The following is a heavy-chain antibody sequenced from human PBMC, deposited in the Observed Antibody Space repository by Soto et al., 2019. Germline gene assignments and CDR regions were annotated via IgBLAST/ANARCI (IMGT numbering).Heavy chain of an antibody. Sequence: EMQLVESGGGLVKPGGSLRLSCVGSGFSFSYTWMSWVRQAPGKGLEWVGRIKSNGDGGTTDYAAPVKGRFTISRDDSKNTLYLQMNSLTTEDTGVYYCAISEDYWGLGTLVTVSA. CDR3: AISEDY. CDR1: GFSFSYTW. CDR2: IKSNGDGGTT. J-gene: IGHJ4*02. D-gene: IGHD3-16*02. V-gene: IGHV3-15*01.